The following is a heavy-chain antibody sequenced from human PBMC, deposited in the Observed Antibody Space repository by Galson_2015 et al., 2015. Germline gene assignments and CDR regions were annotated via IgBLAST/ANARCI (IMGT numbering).Heavy chain of an antibody. Sequence: SVKVSCKASGYTFTGYYMHWVRQAPGQGLEWMGRINPNSGGTNYAQKFQGGVTMTRDTSISTAYMELSRLRSDDTAVYYCARDVLRFLEWLSPSDYGMDVWGQGTTVTVSS. CDR2: INPNSGGT. J-gene: IGHJ6*02. D-gene: IGHD3-3*01. V-gene: IGHV1-2*06. CDR1: GYTFTGYY. CDR3: ARDVLRFLEWLSPSDYGMDV.